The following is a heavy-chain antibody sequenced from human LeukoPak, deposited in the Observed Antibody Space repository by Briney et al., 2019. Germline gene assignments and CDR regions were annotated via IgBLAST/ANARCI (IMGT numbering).Heavy chain of an antibody. CDR3: ARDRGNNPFDC. J-gene: IGHJ4*02. CDR1: GFTFSKYG. Sequence: GRSLRLSCAASGFTFSKYGMHWVRQAPGKGLEWVAVIWSDGSNQYYADSVKGRFSISRDNSKNTLYLQMNSLRAEDTAVYYCARDRGNNPFDCWGQGTLVTVSS. V-gene: IGHV3-33*01. D-gene: IGHD1/OR15-1a*01. CDR2: IWSDGSNQ.